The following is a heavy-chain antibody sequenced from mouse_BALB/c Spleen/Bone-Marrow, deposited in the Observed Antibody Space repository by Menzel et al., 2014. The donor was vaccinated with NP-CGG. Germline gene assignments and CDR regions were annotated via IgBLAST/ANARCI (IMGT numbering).Heavy chain of an antibody. CDR3: ARGPWFTY. J-gene: IGHJ3*01. CDR1: GYIFTDYV. V-gene: IGHV1-81*01. CDR2: IYPESGST. Sequence: VQLQQSGPELVEPGASVKMSCKASGYIFTDYVMSWVKQRGGQGLEWIGEIYPESGSTYYNEKFKGKATLTADKSSNTVYMHLSSLTSEDSAVYFCARGPWFTYWGQGTLVTVSA.